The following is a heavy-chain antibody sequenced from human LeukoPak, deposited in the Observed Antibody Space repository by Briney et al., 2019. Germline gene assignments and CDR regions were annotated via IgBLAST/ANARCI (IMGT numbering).Heavy chain of an antibody. CDR3: ATRIRGVIY. V-gene: IGHV1-8*01. J-gene: IGHJ4*02. CDR2: MNPNSGNT. D-gene: IGHD2/OR15-2a*01. CDR1: GYTFTSYD. Sequence: ASVKVSCKASGYTFTSYDINWVRQATGQGLVWMGWMNPNSGNTGYAQKFQGRVTMTRNTSISTTYLELSSLRSEDTAIYYCATRIRGVIYWGQGTLVTVSS.